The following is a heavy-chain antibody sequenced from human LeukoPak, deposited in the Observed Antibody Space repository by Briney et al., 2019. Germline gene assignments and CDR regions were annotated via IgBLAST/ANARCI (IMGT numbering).Heavy chain of an antibody. D-gene: IGHD3-3*02. J-gene: IGHJ4*02. CDR3: ARARGAHFWSLRATTFDY. Sequence: GGSLRLSCAASGFTFSSYSMNWVRQAPGKGLEWVSSISSSSSYIYYADSVKGRFTISRDNAKNSLYLQMNSLRAEDTAVYYCARARGAHFWSLRATTFDYWGQGTLVTVSS. V-gene: IGHV3-21*01. CDR1: GFTFSSYS. CDR2: ISSSSSYI.